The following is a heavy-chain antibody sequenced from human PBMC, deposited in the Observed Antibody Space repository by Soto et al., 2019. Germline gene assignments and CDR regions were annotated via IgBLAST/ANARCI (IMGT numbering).Heavy chain of an antibody. CDR2: ISYDGGNK. CDR3: ARERHQVSFYNGMDV. Sequence: GGSLRLSCAASGFTFSSYAMHWVRQAPGKGLEWVTVISYDGGNKYYADSVKGRFTSSRDNSKSTLYLQMNSLRVEDSAVYYCARERHQVSFYNGMDVWGQGTTVTVSS. V-gene: IGHV3-30-3*01. CDR1: GFTFSSYA. J-gene: IGHJ6*02.